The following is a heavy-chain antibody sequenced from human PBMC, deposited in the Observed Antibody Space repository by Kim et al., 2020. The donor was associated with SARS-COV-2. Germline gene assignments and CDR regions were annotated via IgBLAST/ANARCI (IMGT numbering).Heavy chain of an antibody. CDR1: GFTFSNAW. J-gene: IGHJ4*02. CDR2: IKSKTDGGTT. D-gene: IGHD3-3*02. Sequence: GGSLRLSCAASGFTFSNAWMSWVRQAPGKGLEWVGRIKSKTDGGTTDYAAPVKGRFTISRDDSKNTLYLQMNSLKTEDTAVYYCTTEPHFWSGYYDYWGQGTLVTVSS. V-gene: IGHV3-15*01. CDR3: TTEPHFWSGYYDY.